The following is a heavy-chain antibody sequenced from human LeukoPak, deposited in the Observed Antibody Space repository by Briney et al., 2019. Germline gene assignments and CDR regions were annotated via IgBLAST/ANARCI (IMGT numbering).Heavy chain of an antibody. D-gene: IGHD3-9*01. CDR2: ISYDGSNK. CDR3: AKGVGRYFDWLFLFDY. CDR1: GFTFCSYG. Sequence: GVSLRLSCAASGFTFCSYGMHWVRQAPGKGLEWVAVISYDGSNKYYADSVKGRFTISRDNSKNTLYLQMNSLRAEDTAVYYCAKGVGRYFDWLFLFDYWGQGTLVTVSS. J-gene: IGHJ4*02. V-gene: IGHV3-30*18.